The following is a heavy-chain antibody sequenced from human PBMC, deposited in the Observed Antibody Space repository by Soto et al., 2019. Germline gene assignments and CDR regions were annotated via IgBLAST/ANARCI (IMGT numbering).Heavy chain of an antibody. CDR1: GFTFSSYG. J-gene: IGHJ6*02. V-gene: IGHV3-33*01. Sequence: QVQLVESGGGVVQPGRSLRLSCAASGFTFSSYGMHWVRQAPGKGLEWVAVIWYDGSNKYYADAVKGRFTISRDNSKNTLYQQMNSLGAEDTAVYYCARDWKILTGQGGMDVWGQGTTVTVSS. CDR2: IWYDGSNK. CDR3: ARDWKILTGQGGMDV. D-gene: IGHD3-9*01.